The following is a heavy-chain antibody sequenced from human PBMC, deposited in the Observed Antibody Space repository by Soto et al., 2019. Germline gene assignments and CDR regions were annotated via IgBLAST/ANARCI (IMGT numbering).Heavy chain of an antibody. V-gene: IGHV4-31*03. CDR2: IYYSGST. D-gene: IGHD6-13*01. CDR1: GGSISSGGYY. CDR3: ARGDPQQQLVPD. J-gene: IGHJ4*02. Sequence: QVQLQESGPGLVKPSQTLSLTCTVSGGSISSGGYYWSWIRQHPGKGLEWIGYIYYSGSTYYNPALRSRGTIAVDTSKNQFALKLSSVTAADAAVYYCARGDPQQQLVPDWGQGTLVTVSS.